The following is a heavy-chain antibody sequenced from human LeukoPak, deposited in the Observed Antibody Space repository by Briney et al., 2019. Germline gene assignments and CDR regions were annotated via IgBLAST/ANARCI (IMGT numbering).Heavy chain of an antibody. J-gene: IGHJ4*02. Sequence: SETLSLTCTVSGGSISRGGYYWSWIRQHPGKGLEWIGYIYYSGSSYYNPSLKSRVTISVDTSKNQFSLKLSSVTAADTAVYYCARRGPMRSFDYWGQGTLVTVSS. V-gene: IGHV4-31*03. CDR3: ARRGPMRSFDY. CDR2: IYYSGSS. CDR1: GGSISRGGYY. D-gene: IGHD3-10*01.